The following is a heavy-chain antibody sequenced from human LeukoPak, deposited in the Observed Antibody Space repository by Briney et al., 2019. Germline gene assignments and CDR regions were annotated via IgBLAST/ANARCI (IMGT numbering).Heavy chain of an antibody. D-gene: IGHD3-16*01. V-gene: IGHV3-23*01. CDR1: GFSFTTYA. CDR2: ISGDGLRT. J-gene: IGHJ4*02. CDR3: TLHYDYVWETYSYDY. Sequence: PGESLRLSCAASGFSFTTYAMSWVRQAPGKGLEWVSVISGDGLRTYYADSVKGRFTIPRDNSKNTLFLQMNSLRAEDTAIYYCTLHYDYVWETYSYDYWGQGTLVTVSS.